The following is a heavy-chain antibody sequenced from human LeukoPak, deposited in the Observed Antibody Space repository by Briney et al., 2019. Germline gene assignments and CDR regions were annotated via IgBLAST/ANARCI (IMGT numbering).Heavy chain of an antibody. CDR2: INPSGGST. J-gene: IGHJ6*02. CDR3: ARDLLDFDSGGRDMDV. Sequence: ASVKVSCKASVYTFTSYYMHWARQAPGQGLEWMGIINPSGGSTSYAQKFQGRVTMTRDTSTSTVYMELSSLRSEDTAVYYCARDLLDFDSGGRDMDVWGQGTTVTVSS. CDR1: VYTFTSYY. D-gene: IGHD3-22*01. V-gene: IGHV1-46*01.